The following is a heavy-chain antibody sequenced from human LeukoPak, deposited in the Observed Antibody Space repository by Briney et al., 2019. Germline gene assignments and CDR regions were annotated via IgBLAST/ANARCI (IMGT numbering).Heavy chain of an antibody. V-gene: IGHV5-51*01. Sequence: KPGESLKISCKASGYSFTSYWIGWVRQMPGKGLEWMGIIDPSDSETRYTPSFQGQVTISVDKSLTTADLQRNSLKASDTAMYYCARQTAMGRSGDYWGQGTLVTVSS. CDR2: IDPSDSET. CDR3: ARQTAMGRSGDY. J-gene: IGHJ4*02. CDR1: GYSFTSYW. D-gene: IGHD5-18*01.